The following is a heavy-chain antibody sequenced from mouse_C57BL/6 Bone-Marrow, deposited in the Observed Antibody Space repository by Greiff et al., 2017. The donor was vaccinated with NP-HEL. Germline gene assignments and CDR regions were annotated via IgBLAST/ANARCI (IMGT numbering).Heavy chain of an antibody. Sequence: VKLKQSGAELVKPGASVKISCKASGYAFSSYWMNWVKQRPGKGLEWIGQIYPGDGDTNYHGKFKGKATLTADKSSSTAYMQLSSLTSEDSAVYFCARQLRLPYYYAMDYWGQGTSVTVSS. D-gene: IGHD3-2*02. J-gene: IGHJ4*01. CDR2: IYPGDGDT. V-gene: IGHV1-80*01. CDR1: GYAFSSYW. CDR3: ARQLRLPYYYAMDY.